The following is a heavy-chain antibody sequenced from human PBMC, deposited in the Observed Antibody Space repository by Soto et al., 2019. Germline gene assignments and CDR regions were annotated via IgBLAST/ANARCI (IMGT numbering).Heavy chain of an antibody. CDR2: INADGTST. CDR3: VKVLARGVGVPRFYFDS. Sequence: QPGWSLRLSCESSVFTFINSWMHWVRQVSGKGLEWVSRINADGTSTGYADSVKGRFTISRDNAKNTLYLHVNSLRAEDTAVYYCVKVLARGVGVPRFYFDSWGQGALVTVSS. V-gene: IGHV3-74*01. D-gene: IGHD2-2*01. CDR1: VFTFINSW. J-gene: IGHJ4*02.